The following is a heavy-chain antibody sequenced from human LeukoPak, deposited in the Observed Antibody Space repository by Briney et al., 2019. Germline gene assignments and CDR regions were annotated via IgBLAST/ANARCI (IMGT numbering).Heavy chain of an antibody. J-gene: IGHJ5*02. CDR2: IYYSGSI. CDR3: ARVPYSSSSVWFDP. D-gene: IGHD6-6*01. Sequence: SGTLSLTCTVSGGSISSGGYYWSWIRQHPGKGLEWIGYIYYSGSIYYNPSLKSRVTISVDTSKNQFSLKLSSVTAADTAVYYCARVPYSSSSVWFDPWGQGTLVTVSS. V-gene: IGHV4-31*03. CDR1: GGSISSGGYY.